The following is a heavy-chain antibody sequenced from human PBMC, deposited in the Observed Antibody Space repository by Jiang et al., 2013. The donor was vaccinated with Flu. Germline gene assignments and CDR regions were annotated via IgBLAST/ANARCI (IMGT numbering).Heavy chain of an antibody. J-gene: IGHJ5*02. Sequence: LKISCKGSGYSFTSYWIGWVRQMPGKGLEWMGIIYPGDSDTRYSPSFQGQVTISADKSISTAYLQWSSLKASDTAMYYCAREVQYGSGSYGWFDPWGQGTLVTVSS. CDR3: AREVQYGSGSYGWFDP. CDR1: GYSFTSYW. V-gene: IGHV5-51*01. D-gene: IGHD3-10*01. CDR2: IYPGDSDT.